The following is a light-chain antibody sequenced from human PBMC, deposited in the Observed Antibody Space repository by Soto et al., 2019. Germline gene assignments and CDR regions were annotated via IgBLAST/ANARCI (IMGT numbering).Light chain of an antibody. CDR3: AAWDDGLNGVL. V-gene: IGLV1-44*01. J-gene: IGLJ3*02. Sequence: VLNTPPSAPWAAPGGGGILFFLNSSHIGSNTVNWYHQLPGTAPKLLISNNNQRPSGVPDRFSGSKSGTSASLAISRLQSEDEADDYCAAWDDGLNGVLFGGGTKVTVL. CDR2: NNN. CDR1: SSHIGSNT.